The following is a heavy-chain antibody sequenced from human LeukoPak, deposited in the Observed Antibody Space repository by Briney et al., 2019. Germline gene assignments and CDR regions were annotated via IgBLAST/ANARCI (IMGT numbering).Heavy chain of an antibody. CDR1: GFTFSSYS. J-gene: IGHJ4*02. V-gene: IGHV3-21*01. D-gene: IGHD6-13*01. Sequence: GGSLRLSCAASGFTFSSYSMNWVRQAPGKGLEWVSSISSSSSYIYYADSVKRRFTISRDNAKNSLYLQMNSLRAEDTAVYYCARDRATAGTDLDYWGQGTLVTVSS. CDR2: ISSSSSYI. CDR3: ARDRATAGTDLDY.